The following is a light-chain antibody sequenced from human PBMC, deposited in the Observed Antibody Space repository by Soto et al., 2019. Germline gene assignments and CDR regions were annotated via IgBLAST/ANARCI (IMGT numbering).Light chain of an antibody. Sequence: DIQMPQSPSTLSASVGDTVTITCRASESIDNWLAWYQQKPGKAPKLLIFAASTLVRGVPSRFSGSGSGTEFTLTISSLQPDDFATYYCQHYNSYSEAFGQGTMVDIK. CDR2: AAS. J-gene: IGKJ1*01. V-gene: IGKV1-5*01. CDR3: QHYNSYSEA. CDR1: ESIDNW.